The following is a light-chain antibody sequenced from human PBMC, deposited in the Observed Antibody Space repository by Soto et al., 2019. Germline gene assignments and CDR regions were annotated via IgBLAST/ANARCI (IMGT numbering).Light chain of an antibody. J-gene: IGKJ3*01. CDR1: QSVSSN. CDR2: GAS. CDR3: QQYNSWPPFT. V-gene: IGKV3-15*01. Sequence: EIVMTQSPATLSVSPGERATLSCRASQSVSSNLAWYQQKPGQAPRLLIYGASTRATGIPARFSGSGSGTEFTLNISSLQSEDFAVYYCQQYNSWPPFTFGPGTKVDIK.